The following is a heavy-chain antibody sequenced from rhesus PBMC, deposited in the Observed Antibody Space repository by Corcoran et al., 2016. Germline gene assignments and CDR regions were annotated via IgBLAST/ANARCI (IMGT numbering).Heavy chain of an antibody. Sequence: QLQLQESGPGLVKPSETLSVTCAVSGGSISSSYWSWIRQAPGKGREWIGYIYGSGSSTNYNPSLKNRVTLSVDTSKNQLSLKLSSVTTADTAVYYWARDRCTGSGCDGTFDYWGQGVLVTVSS. D-gene: IGHD2-21*01. J-gene: IGHJ4*01. V-gene: IGHV4-169*02. CDR2: IYGSGSST. CDR3: ARDRCTGSGCDGTFDY. CDR1: GGSISSSY.